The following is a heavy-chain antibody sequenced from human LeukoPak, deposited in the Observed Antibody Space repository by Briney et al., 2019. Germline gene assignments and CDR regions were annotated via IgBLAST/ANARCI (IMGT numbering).Heavy chain of an antibody. J-gene: IGHJ4*02. V-gene: IGHV4-59*12. CDR1: GGSISGYY. CDR3: ARGFRPGGAIVAPPYYFDF. CDR2: IHNTGRT. D-gene: IGHD5-12*01. Sequence: SATLSLTCTVSGGSISGYYWTWMRQTPGMGLEWIGDIHNTGRTNYNPSLKSRVTVSLDTSMAQFFLKVTSATPADSAVYYCARGFRPGGAIVAPPYYFDFWGLGALVTVSS.